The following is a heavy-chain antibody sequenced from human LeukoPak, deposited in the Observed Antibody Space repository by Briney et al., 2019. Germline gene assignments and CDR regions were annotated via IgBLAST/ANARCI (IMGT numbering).Heavy chain of an antibody. J-gene: IGHJ4*02. CDR1: GGSFSGYY. CDR2: INHSGST. D-gene: IGHD6-13*01. V-gene: IGHV4-34*01. Sequence: SETLSLTCAVYGGSFSGYYWSWIRQPPGKGLEWIGEINHSGSTNYNPSLKSRVTISVDTSKNQFSLKLSSVTAADTAVYYCARRWGKTTPYSSSGYQTRYYFDYWGQGTLVTVSS. CDR3: ARRWGKTTPYSSSGYQTRYYFDY.